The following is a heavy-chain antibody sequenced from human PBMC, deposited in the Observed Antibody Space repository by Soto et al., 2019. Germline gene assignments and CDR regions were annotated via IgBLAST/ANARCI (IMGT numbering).Heavy chain of an antibody. D-gene: IGHD4-17*01. J-gene: IGHJ6*02. CDR2: IKQDGSEK. Sequence: GGSLRLSSAASGFTFSSYGMSWVRQAPGKGLEWVANIKQDGSEKYYVDSVKGRFTISRDNAKNSLYLQMNSLRAEDTAVYYCARSGGGGEAYYYGMDVWGQGTTVTVSS. CDR1: GFTFSSYG. CDR3: ARSGGGGEAYYYGMDV. V-gene: IGHV3-7*01.